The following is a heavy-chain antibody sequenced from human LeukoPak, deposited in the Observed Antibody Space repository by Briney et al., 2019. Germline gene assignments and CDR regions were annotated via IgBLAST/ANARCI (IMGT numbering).Heavy chain of an antibody. CDR2: IKSKTDGGTT. CDR3: TTAVAGVYFDY. Sequence: PGGSLRLSCAASGFTFSSYAMSWVRQAPGKGLEWVGRIKSKTDGGTTDYAAPVKGRFTISRDDSKNTLYLQMNSLKTEDTAVYYCTTAVAGVYFDYWGQGTLVTVSS. CDR1: GFTFSSYA. D-gene: IGHD6-19*01. J-gene: IGHJ4*02. V-gene: IGHV3-15*01.